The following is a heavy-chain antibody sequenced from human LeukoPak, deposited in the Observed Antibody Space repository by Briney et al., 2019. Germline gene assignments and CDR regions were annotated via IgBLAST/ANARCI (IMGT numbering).Heavy chain of an antibody. D-gene: IGHD3-10*01. CDR1: GFTFSSYA. CDR3: ARISSGSYPR. J-gene: IGHJ4*02. CDR2: IIGSGGTT. V-gene: IGHV3-23*01. Sequence: GGSLRLSCAASGFTFSSYAMSWVRQAPGKGLEWVSAIIGSGGTTFYADSVKGRFTLSRDNSKNTLYLQMNSLRADDTAVYYCARISSGSYPRWGQGTLVTVSS.